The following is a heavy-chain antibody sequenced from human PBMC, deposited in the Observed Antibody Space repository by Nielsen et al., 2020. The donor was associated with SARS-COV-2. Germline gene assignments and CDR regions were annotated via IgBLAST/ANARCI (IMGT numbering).Heavy chain of an antibody. J-gene: IGHJ4*02. CDR1: GYTFTSYT. D-gene: IGHD1-26*01. CDR2: INAGNGDT. Sequence: ASVKVSCKASGYTFTSYTMHWVRQAPGQRLEWMGWINAGNGDTKYSQMFQGRVTITRDTSASTAYMELSSLRSEDTAVYYCARGSGGYLVADYWGQGTLVTVSS. V-gene: IGHV1-3*01. CDR3: ARGSGGYLVADY.